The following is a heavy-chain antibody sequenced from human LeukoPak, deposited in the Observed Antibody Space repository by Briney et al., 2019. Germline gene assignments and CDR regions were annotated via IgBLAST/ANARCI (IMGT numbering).Heavy chain of an antibody. CDR2: TYYWCKWFN. CDR1: GYSVPSNSSA. CDR3: ARERLGFFGSSPNFDY. Sequence: SQTLSLTCVISGYSVPSNSSAWNWMRQSPSRGLVGLGSTYYWCKWFNDNEVSVKSRITINPGTSKNQFSLQLNSVTPEDTAVYYCARERLGFFGSSPNFDYWGQGTLVTVSS. V-gene: IGHV6-1*01. D-gene: IGHD3-16*01. J-gene: IGHJ4*02.